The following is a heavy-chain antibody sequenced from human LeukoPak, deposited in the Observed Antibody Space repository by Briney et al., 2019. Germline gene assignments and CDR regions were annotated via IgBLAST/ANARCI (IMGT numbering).Heavy chain of an antibody. CDR3: ARVVPSSGWSQVDY. CDR1: GYSISSGYY. D-gene: IGHD6-19*01. V-gene: IGHV4-38-2*02. J-gene: IGHJ4*02. CDR2: IYHSGST. Sequence: SETLSLTCTVSGYSISSGYYWGWIRQPPGKGLEWIGSIYHSGSTYYNPSLKSRVTISVDTSKNQFSLKLSSVTAADTAVYYCARVVPSSGWSQVDYWGQGTLVTVSS.